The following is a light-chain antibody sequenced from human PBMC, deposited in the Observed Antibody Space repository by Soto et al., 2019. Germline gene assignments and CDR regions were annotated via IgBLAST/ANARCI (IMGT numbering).Light chain of an antibody. CDR3: QQYNSYSLT. CDR2: GAS. Sequence: DIQMTQSLSTLFDSLGDRFTITCRAIRRVTRGLAWYQQKPGKAPKLLIYGASNLESGVPSRFSGSGSGTEFTLTISSLQPDDFATYYCQQYNSYSLTFGGGTTVEIK. J-gene: IGKJ4*01. CDR1: RRVTRG. V-gene: IGKV1-5*01.